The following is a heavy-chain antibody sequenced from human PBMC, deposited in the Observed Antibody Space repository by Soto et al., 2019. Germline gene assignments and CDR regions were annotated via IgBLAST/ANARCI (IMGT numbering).Heavy chain of an antibody. J-gene: IGHJ6*02. CDR3: AREETYYYSSGSQSPSGMDV. D-gene: IGHD3-10*01. V-gene: IGHV1-69*01. CDR1: GGTFSSYA. Sequence: QVQLVQSGAEVKKPGSSVKVSCKASGGTFSSYAISWVRQAPGQGLEWMGGIIPIFGTANYAQKLQGRVTITADESTSTAYMELSSLRSEDTAVYYCAREETYYYSSGSQSPSGMDVWGQGTTVTVSS. CDR2: IIPIFGTA.